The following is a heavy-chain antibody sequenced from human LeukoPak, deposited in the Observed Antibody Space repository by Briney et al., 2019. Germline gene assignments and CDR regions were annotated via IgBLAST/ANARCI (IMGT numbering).Heavy chain of an antibody. CDR1: GGSISWDY. Sequence: PSDTLSLTCTVSGGSISWDYWSWIRQPPGKGLEWIAYIYYSGSTNYNPSLKNRVTISVDTSKNQFSLKLSSVTAADTAVYYCARDRGSLVGFDYWGQGTLVTVSS. J-gene: IGHJ4*02. CDR2: IYYSGST. CDR3: ARDRGSLVGFDY. D-gene: IGHD2-8*02. V-gene: IGHV4-59*01.